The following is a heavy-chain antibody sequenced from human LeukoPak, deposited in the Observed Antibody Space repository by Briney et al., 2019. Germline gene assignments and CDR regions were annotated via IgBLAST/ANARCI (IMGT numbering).Heavy chain of an antibody. D-gene: IGHD6-6*01. V-gene: IGHV3-33*01. CDR1: GFTFSSYG. CDR3: ARDAPAFGFYSSSLGY. J-gene: IGHJ4*02. Sequence: PGGSLRLSCSASGFTFSSYGMHWVRQAPGRGLEWVAAIWYDGINKYYADPVKGRFTISRDTSKSTLYLQMTSLRAEDTAVYYCARDAPAFGFYSSSLGYWGQGTLVTVSS. CDR2: IWYDGINK.